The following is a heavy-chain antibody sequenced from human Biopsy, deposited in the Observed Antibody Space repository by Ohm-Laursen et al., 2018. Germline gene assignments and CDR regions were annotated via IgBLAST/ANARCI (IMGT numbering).Heavy chain of an antibody. Sequence: SDTLSLTCTVSGGSISNNNYYWGWIRQPPGKGLEWIGSIFYRGSTHSNPSLKSRVNISVDTFKNQFWLKLNSVTAADTAVYYCARDYDTSGYYYVSWGQGTLVTVSS. J-gene: IGHJ5*02. CDR1: GGSISNNNYY. CDR2: IFYRGST. CDR3: ARDYDTSGYYYVS. D-gene: IGHD3-22*01. V-gene: IGHV4-39*01.